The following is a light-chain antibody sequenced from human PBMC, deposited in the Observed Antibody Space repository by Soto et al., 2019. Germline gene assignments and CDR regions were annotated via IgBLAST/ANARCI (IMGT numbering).Light chain of an antibody. CDR1: QSIGTW. CDR2: DAS. CDR3: QQYNSYSRS. Sequence: DIQMTQSPSTLSASVGDRVTITCRASQSIGTWLAWYQQKPGKAPKLLIYDASSLESGVPSRFSGSGSGTEFTLTISSLQPDDFATYYCQQYNSYSRSLGGGTKVEIK. J-gene: IGKJ4*01. V-gene: IGKV1-5*01.